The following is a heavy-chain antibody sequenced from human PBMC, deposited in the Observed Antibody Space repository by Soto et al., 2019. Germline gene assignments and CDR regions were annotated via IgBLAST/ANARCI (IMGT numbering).Heavy chain of an antibody. Sequence: QVQLVQSGAEVKKPGPSVKVSCKASGGTFSTYAITWVRQAPGQGLEWRGGIIPIFGTTDYARKFQGRVTITAAESTSTVFIELSSLTSEDTAVYYCARGVGASYFDYWGQGTLVTVSS. D-gene: IGHD1-26*01. CDR1: GGTFSTYA. CDR2: IIPIFGTT. CDR3: ARGVGASYFDY. J-gene: IGHJ4*02. V-gene: IGHV1-69*01.